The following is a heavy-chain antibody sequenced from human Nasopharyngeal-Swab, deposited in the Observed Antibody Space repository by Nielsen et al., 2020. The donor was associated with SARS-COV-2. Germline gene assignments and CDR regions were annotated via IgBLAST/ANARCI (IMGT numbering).Heavy chain of an antibody. V-gene: IGHV4-38-2*02. CDR1: GYSISSGYY. J-gene: IGHJ5*02. CDR3: AREGYSYGNNWFDP. Sequence: SETLSLTCTVSGYSISSGYYWGWIRQPPGKGLEWIGSIYHSGSTYYNPSLKSRVTISVDTSKNQFSLKLSSVTAADTAVYYCAREGYSYGNNWFDPWGQGILVTVSS. CDR2: IYHSGST. D-gene: IGHD5-18*01.